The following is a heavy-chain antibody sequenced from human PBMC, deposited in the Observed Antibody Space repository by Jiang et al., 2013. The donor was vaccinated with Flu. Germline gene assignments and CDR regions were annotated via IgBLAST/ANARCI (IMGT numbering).Heavy chain of an antibody. CDR3: ARDYGGNSLFDY. V-gene: IGHV5-51*01. CDR1: GYSFTSLL. J-gene: IGHJ4*02. CDR2: IYPGDSDA. D-gene: IGHD4-23*01. Sequence: GESLKISCKGSGYSFTSLLDRAGCRQMPGKGLEWMGIIYPGDSDARYSPSFQGQVTISADKSISTAYLQWSSLKASDTAMYYCARDYGGNSLFDYWGQGTLVTVSS.